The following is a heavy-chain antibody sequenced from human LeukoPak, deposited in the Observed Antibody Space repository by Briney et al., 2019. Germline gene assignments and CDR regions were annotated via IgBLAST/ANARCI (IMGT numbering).Heavy chain of an antibody. V-gene: IGHV4-38-2*02. CDR2: IYYSGST. D-gene: IGHD3-22*01. CDR3: ASYRYYYDSSGYYSGTYYFDY. Sequence: SETLSLTCTVSGYSISSGYYWGWIRQPPGKGLEWIGSIYYSGSTYYNPSLKSRVTISVDTSKNQFSLKLSSVTAADTAVYYCASYRYYYDSSGYYSGTYYFDYWGQGTLVTVSS. J-gene: IGHJ4*02. CDR1: GYSISSGYY.